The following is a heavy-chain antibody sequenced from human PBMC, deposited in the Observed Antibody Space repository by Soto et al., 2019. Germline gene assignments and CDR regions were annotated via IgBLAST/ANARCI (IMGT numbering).Heavy chain of an antibody. CDR1: GGTFSSYA. CDR2: IIPIFGTA. J-gene: IGHJ3*02. Sequence: SVKVSCKASGGTFSSYAISWVRQAPGQGLEWMGGIIPIFGTANYAQKFQGRVTITADESTSTAYMELSSLRSEDTAVYYCARGTDYYDSSGLGSFDIWAQGTMVTVSS. CDR3: ARGTDYYDSSGLGSFDI. D-gene: IGHD3-22*01. V-gene: IGHV1-69*13.